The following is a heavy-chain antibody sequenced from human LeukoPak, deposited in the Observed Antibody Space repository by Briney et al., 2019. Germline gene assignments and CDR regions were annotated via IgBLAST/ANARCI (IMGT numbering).Heavy chain of an antibody. V-gene: IGHV4-61*02. J-gene: IGHJ5*02. CDR1: GGSISNGSYY. Sequence: PSETLSLTCTVSGGSISNGSYYWSWIRQPAGKGLEWIGRIYTSGSTNYNPSLKSRVTISVDTSKNQFSLKLSSVTAADTAVYYCAREWYYYDSSGHYSDWFDPWGQGTLVTVSS. CDR3: AREWYYYDSSGHYSDWFDP. D-gene: IGHD3-22*01. CDR2: IYTSGST.